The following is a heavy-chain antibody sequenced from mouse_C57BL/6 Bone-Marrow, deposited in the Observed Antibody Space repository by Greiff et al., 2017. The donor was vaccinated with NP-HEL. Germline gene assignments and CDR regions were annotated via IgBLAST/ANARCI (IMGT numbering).Heavy chain of an antibody. D-gene: IGHD1-3*01. V-gene: IGHV14-2*01. J-gene: IGHJ2*01. CDR3: ARSESKGDY. Sequence: VQLQQSGAELVKPGASVKLSCTASGFTFKDYYMHWVKQRTEQGLEWIGRIDPEAGETKYAPKFQGTATITADTSSNTAYLQLSSLTSEDTAVYYCARSESKGDYWGQGTTLTVSS. CDR2: IDPEAGET. CDR1: GFTFKDYY.